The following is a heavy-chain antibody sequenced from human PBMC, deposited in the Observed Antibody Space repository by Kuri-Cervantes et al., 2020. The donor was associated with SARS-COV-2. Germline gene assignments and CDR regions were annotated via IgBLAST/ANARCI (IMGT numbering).Heavy chain of an antibody. J-gene: IGHJ4*02. Sequence: DSVKVSCKASGYTFTHFYMHWVRQAPGQGLEWMGIINPSGGSTNYPQKFQGRVTMTRDTSTSTVYMELGSLRSEDTAMYYCARGTTGSYPPYFDYWGQGTMGT. CDR3: ARGTTGSYPPYFDY. CDR2: INPSGGST. D-gene: IGHD1-26*01. CDR1: GYTFTHFY. V-gene: IGHV1-46*01.